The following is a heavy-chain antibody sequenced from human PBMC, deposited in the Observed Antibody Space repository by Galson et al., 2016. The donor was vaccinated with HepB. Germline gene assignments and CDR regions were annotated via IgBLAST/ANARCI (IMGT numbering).Heavy chain of an antibody. D-gene: IGHD4-23*01. Sequence: SLRLSCAASGFAFGSHWMHWVRQVPGKGLVWVSRINSDGTISHYADSVKGRFTISRDNAKNTLYLQMNSLRAEDTAVYFCVRDHSVVPTTAYNWFDPWGRGTLVTVSS. CDR1: GFAFGSHW. V-gene: IGHV3-74*01. CDR2: INSDGTIS. J-gene: IGHJ5*02. CDR3: VRDHSVVPTTAYNWFDP.